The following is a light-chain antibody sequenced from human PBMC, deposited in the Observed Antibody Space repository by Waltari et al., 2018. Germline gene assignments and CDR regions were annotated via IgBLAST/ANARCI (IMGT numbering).Light chain of an antibody. Sequence: QSVLTQPPSVSGAPGQRVTISCTGSSSHIGAGYDVHWYQQLPGTAPKRPIYGNSKRPSGGPDRFSGAKSGTSASLAITGLQAEDEADYYCQSYDSSLSGHVVFGGGTKLTVL. CDR3: QSYDSSLSGHVV. CDR2: GNS. CDR1: SSHIGAGYD. V-gene: IGLV1-40*01. J-gene: IGLJ2*01.